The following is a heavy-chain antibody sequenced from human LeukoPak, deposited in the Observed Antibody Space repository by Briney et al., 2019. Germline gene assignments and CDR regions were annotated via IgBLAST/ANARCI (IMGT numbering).Heavy chain of an antibody. D-gene: IGHD6-13*01. V-gene: IGHV1-46*01. J-gene: IGHJ5*02. CDR3: ARDFGSSSDTLGWFDL. CDR1: GYTFTSYY. CDR2: INPSGGST. Sequence: ASVKVSCKASGYTFTSYYMHWVRQAPGQGLEWMGIINPSGGSTSYAQKFQGRVTMTRDTSTSTVYMELSSLRSEDTAVYYCARDFGSSSDTLGWFDLWGQGTLVTVSS.